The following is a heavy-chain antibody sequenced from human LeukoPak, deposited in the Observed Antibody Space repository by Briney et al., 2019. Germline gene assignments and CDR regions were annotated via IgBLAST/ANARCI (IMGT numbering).Heavy chain of an antibody. V-gene: IGHV3-11*05. CDR3: ARDSGDWFDP. J-gene: IGHJ5*02. Sequence: SVKGRFTISRDNAKNSLYLQMNSLRAEDTAVYYCARDSGDWFDPWGQGTLVTVSS.